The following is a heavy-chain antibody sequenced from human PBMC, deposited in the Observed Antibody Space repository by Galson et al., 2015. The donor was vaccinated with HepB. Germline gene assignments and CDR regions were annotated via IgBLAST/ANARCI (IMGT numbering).Heavy chain of an antibody. Sequence: SLRLSCAASGFTSNNYAMHWVRQAPGKGLDWMAVISFDGTNKYYAESVKGRFTFSRDNSKNTVYLQMNSLIVEDTAVYYCASPLGFTSGLSDAGYFADYGGQGTLVIVAA. J-gene: IGHJ4*02. CDR2: ISFDGTNK. D-gene: IGHD6-19*01. V-gene: IGHV3-30-3*01. CDR1: GFTSNNYA. CDR3: ASPLGFTSGLSDAGYFADY.